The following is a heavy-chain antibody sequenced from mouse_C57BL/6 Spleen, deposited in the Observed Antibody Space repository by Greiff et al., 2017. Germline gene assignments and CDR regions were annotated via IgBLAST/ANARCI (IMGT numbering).Heavy chain of an antibody. D-gene: IGHD2-12*01. Sequence: VQLQQSGPELVKPGASVKIPCKASGYTFTDYNMDWVKQSHGKSLEWIGDINPNNGGTIYNQKFKGKATLTVDKSSSTAYMELRSLTSEDTAVYYCARLSYSYWYFDVWGTGTTVTVSS. CDR3: ARLSYSYWYFDV. V-gene: IGHV1-18*01. CDR1: GYTFTDYN. J-gene: IGHJ1*03. CDR2: INPNNGGT.